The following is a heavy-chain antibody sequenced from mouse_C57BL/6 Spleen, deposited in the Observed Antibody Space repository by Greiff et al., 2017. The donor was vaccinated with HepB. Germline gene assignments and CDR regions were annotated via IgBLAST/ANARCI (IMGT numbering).Heavy chain of an antibody. CDR2: INPNNGGT. D-gene: IGHD3-2*02. CDR1: GYTFTDYN. CDR3: ARRGQLRLHAMDY. V-gene: IGHV1-18*01. Sequence: EVQLVESGPELVKPGASVKIPCKASGYTFTDYNMDWVKQSNGKSLEWIGDINPNNGGTIYNQKFKGKATLTVDKYSSTAYMELRSLTSEDTAVYYCARRGQLRLHAMDYWGQGTSVTVSS. J-gene: IGHJ4*01.